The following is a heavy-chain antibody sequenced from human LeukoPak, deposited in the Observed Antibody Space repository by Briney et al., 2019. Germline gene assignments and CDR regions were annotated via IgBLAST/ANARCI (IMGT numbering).Heavy chain of an antibody. D-gene: IGHD6-19*01. Sequence: QPGGSLRLSCAASGFTFSIYAMSWVRQAPGKGLEWVSGISDSGGDTYYADSVKGRFTISRDNSKNTLYLQMNSLRAEDTAVYYCAKDQPSGDYWGQGTLVTVSS. CDR1: GFTFSIYA. J-gene: IGHJ4*02. CDR2: ISDSGGDT. CDR3: AKDQPSGDY. V-gene: IGHV3-23*01.